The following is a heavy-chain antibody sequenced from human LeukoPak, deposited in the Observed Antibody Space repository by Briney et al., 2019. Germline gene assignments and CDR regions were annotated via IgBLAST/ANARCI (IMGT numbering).Heavy chain of an antibody. D-gene: IGHD2-2*01. J-gene: IGHJ4*02. Sequence: SVKVSCKASGGTFSSYAISWVRQAPGQGLEWMGGIIPIIGTANYAQKFQGRVTITADESTSTAYMELSSLRSEDTAVYYCARLSGNVVLPAAIRDYWGQGTLVTVSS. CDR2: IIPIIGTA. CDR3: ARLSGNVVLPAAIRDY. V-gene: IGHV1-69*13. CDR1: GGTFSSYA.